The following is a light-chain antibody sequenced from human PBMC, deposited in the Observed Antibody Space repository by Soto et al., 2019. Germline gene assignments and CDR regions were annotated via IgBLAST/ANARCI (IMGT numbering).Light chain of an antibody. V-gene: IGKV3-20*01. Sequence: EIVLTQSPGTLSLSPWERATLSCRASQSVSSNYLVWYQHKPGQAPRLLIYGASSRATGIPDRFSASGSGTDFTLTISRLEPEDFAVYYCQQYGSSPTWTFGQGTRWIS. CDR2: GAS. CDR1: QSVSSNY. CDR3: QQYGSSPTWT. J-gene: IGKJ1*01.